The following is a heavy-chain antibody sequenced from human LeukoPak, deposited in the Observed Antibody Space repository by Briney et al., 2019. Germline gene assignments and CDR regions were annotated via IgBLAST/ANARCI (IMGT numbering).Heavy chain of an antibody. CDR3: SRQVVGNDY. CDR1: GESSFSNYY. D-gene: IGHD3-22*01. Sequence: SETLSLTCAVYGESSFSNYYWCWIRQTPGGALEWIGEINHSGYTNYNPSLKSRVTLPIDTPKNQFSLRLNSVIAADTAVYYCSRQVVGNDYWGQGTLVTVSS. CDR2: INHSGYT. J-gene: IGHJ4*02. V-gene: IGHV4-34*01.